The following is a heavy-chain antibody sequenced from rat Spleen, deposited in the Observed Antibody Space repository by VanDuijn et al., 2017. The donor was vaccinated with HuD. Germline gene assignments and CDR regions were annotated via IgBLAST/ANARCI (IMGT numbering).Heavy chain of an antibody. J-gene: IGHJ1*01. CDR3: ARAGYLRDWYFDF. CDR1: GFTFNNYW. D-gene: IGHD2-5*01. V-gene: IGHV5-31*01. Sequence: EVQLVESGGGLVQPGRSLKLSCVASGFTFNNYWMTWIRQAPGKGLEWVATISYDESSTYYRDSVKGRFTVSRDNTRDTLYLQMDNLRSEDTATYYCARAGYLRDWYFDFWGPGTMVTVSS. CDR2: ISYDESST.